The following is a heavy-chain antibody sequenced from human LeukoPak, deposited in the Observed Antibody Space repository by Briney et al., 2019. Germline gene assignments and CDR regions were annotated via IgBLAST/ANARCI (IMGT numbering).Heavy chain of an antibody. V-gene: IGHV3-30*04. J-gene: IGHJ6*03. CDR1: GFTFSSYV. Sequence: PGGSLRLSCAASGFTFSSYVMHWVRQAPGKGLEWVAIISYDGSNEYYADSVKGRFTISRDNSKNTLYLQMNSLRAADTAVYYCARGYCSGGSCYSYYYYYYMDVWGKGTTVTVSS. CDR3: ARGYCSGGSCYSYYYYYYMDV. D-gene: IGHD2-15*01. CDR2: ISYDGSNE.